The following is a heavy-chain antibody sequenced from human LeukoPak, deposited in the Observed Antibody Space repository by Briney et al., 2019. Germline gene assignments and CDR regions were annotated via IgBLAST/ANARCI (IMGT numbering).Heavy chain of an antibody. V-gene: IGHV1-3*01. CDR1: GCTFTSYA. D-gene: IGHD3-10*01. J-gene: IGHJ4*02. CDR2: INAGNGNT. CDR3: ARGSNYYGSGSYYFARGGPENFDY. Sequence: ASVKVSCKASGCTFTSYAMHWVRQAPGQRLEWMGWINAGNGNTKYSQKFQGRVTITRDTSASTAYMELSSLRSEDTAVYYCARGSNYYGSGSYYFARGGPENFDYWGQGTLVTVSS.